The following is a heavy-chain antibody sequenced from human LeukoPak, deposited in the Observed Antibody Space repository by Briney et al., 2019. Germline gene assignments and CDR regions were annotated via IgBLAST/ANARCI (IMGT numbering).Heavy chain of an antibody. J-gene: IGHJ5*02. CDR3: ARHVKFGSGSYYITWGFYNWFDP. Sequence: SETLSLTCTVSGGSISSGSYYWSWIRQPAGKGLEWIGRIYTSGSTNYNPSLKSRVTISVDTSKNQFSLKLSSVTAADTAVYYCARHVKFGSGSYYITWGFYNWFDPWGQGTLVTVSS. D-gene: IGHD3-10*01. CDR2: IYTSGST. V-gene: IGHV4-61*02. CDR1: GGSISSGSYY.